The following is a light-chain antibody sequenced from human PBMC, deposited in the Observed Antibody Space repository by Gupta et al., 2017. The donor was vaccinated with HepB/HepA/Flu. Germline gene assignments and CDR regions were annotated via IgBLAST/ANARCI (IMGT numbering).Light chain of an antibody. J-gene: IGKJ1*01. CDR1: PSVSSGY. CDR3: QQDCSSPWT. CDR2: GAS. Sequence: ETALTPSPGTLSLSPGESATRSCRASPSVSSGYLASYHQKPGQAPRLLLFGASASATGIPDTLTACASLTAFSLTILRPAPEHFAVYYIQQDCSSPWTFGQATKVEIK. V-gene: IGKV3-20*01.